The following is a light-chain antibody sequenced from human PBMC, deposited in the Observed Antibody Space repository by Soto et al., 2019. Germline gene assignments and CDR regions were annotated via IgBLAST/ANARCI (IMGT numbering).Light chain of an antibody. CDR2: KAS. CDR3: QHFGT. CDR1: QSISSW. J-gene: IGKJ1*01. Sequence: IQMTQSPSTLSASVGDRVTITCRASQSISSWLAWYQQKPGKAPKLLIYKASSLESGVPSRFSGSGSGTEFTLTISSLQPDDFATYYCQHFGTFGQGNKVEIK. V-gene: IGKV1-5*03.